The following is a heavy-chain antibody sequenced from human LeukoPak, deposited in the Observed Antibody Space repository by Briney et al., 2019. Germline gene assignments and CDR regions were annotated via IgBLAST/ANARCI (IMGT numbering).Heavy chain of an antibody. CDR3: ARDLFLEYSSPYYYYYYGIDV. CDR1: GYTFTGYY. J-gene: IGHJ6*02. CDR2: INPNSGGT. V-gene: IGHV1-2*02. D-gene: IGHD6-6*01. Sequence: ASEKVSCKASGYTFTGYYMHWVRQAPGQGLEWMGWINPNSGGTNYAQKFQGRVTMTRDTSISTAYMELSRLRSDDTAVYYCARDLFLEYSSPYYYYYYGIDVWGQGTTVTVSS.